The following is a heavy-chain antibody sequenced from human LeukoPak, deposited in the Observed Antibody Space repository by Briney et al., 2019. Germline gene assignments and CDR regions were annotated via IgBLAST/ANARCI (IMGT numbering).Heavy chain of an antibody. CDR3: ARVQGGGFRTADY. J-gene: IGHJ4*02. V-gene: IGHV3-30*04. D-gene: IGHD1-14*01. CDR2: ILEDGSIQ. CDR1: GFTFSNYM. Sequence: GGPLRLSCAASGFTFSNYMMHWVRQAPGKGLDWVAVILEDGSIQYYADSVKGRFTISRDNSKNTLFLQMNSLRGEDTAMYYCARVQGGGFRTADYWGQGTLATVSS.